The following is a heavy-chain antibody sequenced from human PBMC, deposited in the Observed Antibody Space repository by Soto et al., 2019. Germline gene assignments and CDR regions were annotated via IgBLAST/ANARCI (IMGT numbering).Heavy chain of an antibody. V-gene: IGHV4-39*01. CDR3: ARLGDSSGWTSGFWFDP. D-gene: IGHD6-19*01. J-gene: IGHJ5*02. Sequence: QLQLQESGPGLVKPSETLSLTCTVSGGSISSSSYYWGWIRQPPGKGLEWIGSIYYSGSTYYNPSLKSRVTISVDTSKNQFSLKLSSVTAADTAVSYCARLGDSSGWTSGFWFDPWGQGTLVTVSS. CDR1: GGSISSSSYY. CDR2: IYYSGST.